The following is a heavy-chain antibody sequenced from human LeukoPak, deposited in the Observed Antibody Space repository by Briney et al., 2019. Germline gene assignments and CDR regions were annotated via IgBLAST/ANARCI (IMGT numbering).Heavy chain of an antibody. CDR2: IYYSGST. Sequence: SEALSLTCTVSGGSISSYYWSWIRQPPGKGLEWIGYIYYSGSTNYNPSLKSRVTISVDTSKNQFSLKLSSVTAADTAVYYCARGRDGYMDYWGQGTLVTVSS. V-gene: IGHV4-59*01. CDR1: GGSISSYY. CDR3: ARGRDGYMDY. J-gene: IGHJ4*02.